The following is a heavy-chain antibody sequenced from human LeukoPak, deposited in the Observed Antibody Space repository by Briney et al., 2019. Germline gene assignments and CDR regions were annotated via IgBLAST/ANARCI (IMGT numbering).Heavy chain of an antibody. D-gene: IGHD3-3*01. V-gene: IGHV1-46*01. CDR2: INPNGGST. Sequence: SVKVSCKASGYTFTSYYMHWVRQAPGQGLEWMAIINPNGGSTSYAQKFQGRVTMSRDTSTSTVYMELSGLRSEDTAVYYCARDKNPEWLTVVGYYFDYWGQGTLLTASS. J-gene: IGHJ4*02. CDR1: GYTFTSYY. CDR3: ARDKNPEWLTVVGYYFDY.